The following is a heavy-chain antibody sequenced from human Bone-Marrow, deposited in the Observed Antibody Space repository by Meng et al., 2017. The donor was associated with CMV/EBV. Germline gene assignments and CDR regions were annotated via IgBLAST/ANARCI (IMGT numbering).Heavy chain of an antibody. CDR3: ARTQWLPTPQYYYHYFGMAV. J-gene: IGHJ6*02. Sequence: ASVKVSCKASGYTFTSYYMHWVRQAPGQGLEWMGIINPSGGSTSYAQKFQGRVTMTRDTSTSTVYMELSSLRSEDTAVYYCARTQWLPTPQYYYHYFGMAVWVQGTTVTVSS. D-gene: IGHD5-12*01. CDR1: GYTFTSYY. CDR2: INPSGGST. V-gene: IGHV1-46*01.